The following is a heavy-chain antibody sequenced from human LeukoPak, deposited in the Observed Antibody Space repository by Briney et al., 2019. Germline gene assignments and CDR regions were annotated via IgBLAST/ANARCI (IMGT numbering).Heavy chain of an antibody. J-gene: IGHJ3*02. D-gene: IGHD3-3*01. CDR3: ARQRALAGEWAFDI. V-gene: IGHV4-59*08. Sequence: KPSETLSLTCTVSGGSISSYYWTWIRQPPGKALEWIGYIYYSGSTYYNPSLKSRVTISLDSSKNQFSLKLSSVTAADTAVFHCARQRALAGEWAFDIWGQGTMVTVFS. CDR2: IYYSGST. CDR1: GGSISSYY.